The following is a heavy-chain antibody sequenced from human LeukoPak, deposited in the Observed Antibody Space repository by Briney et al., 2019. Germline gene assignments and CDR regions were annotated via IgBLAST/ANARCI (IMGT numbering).Heavy chain of an antibody. CDR3: AREDGYSGYDFYFDY. CDR2: ISYDGSNK. CDR1: GFTFSSYG. Sequence: PGGSLRLSCAASGFTFSSYGMHWVRQAPGKGLEWVAVISYDGSNKYYADSVKGRFTISRDNSKNTLYLQMNSLRAEDTAVYYCAREDGYSGYDFYFDYWGQGTLVTVSS. D-gene: IGHD5-12*01. V-gene: IGHV3-30*03. J-gene: IGHJ4*02.